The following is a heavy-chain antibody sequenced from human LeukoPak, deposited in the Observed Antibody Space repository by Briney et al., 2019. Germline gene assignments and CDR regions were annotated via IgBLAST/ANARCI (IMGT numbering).Heavy chain of an antibody. D-gene: IGHD6-6*01. V-gene: IGHV4-59*01. Sequence: KPSETLSLTCTVSGGSISSYYWSWIRQPPGKGLEWIGYIYYSGSTNYNPSLKSRVTISVDTSKNQFSLKLSSVTAADTAVYYCARGSSSDYYYYGMDVWGQGTTVTVSS. CDR3: ARGSSSDYYYYGMDV. CDR2: IYYSGST. CDR1: GGSISSYY. J-gene: IGHJ6*02.